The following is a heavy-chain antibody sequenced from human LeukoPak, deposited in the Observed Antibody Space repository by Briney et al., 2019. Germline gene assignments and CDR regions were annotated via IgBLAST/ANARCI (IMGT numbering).Heavy chain of an antibody. CDR3: ARDEYSSSWYHVPRPDY. D-gene: IGHD6-13*01. V-gene: IGHV7-4-1*02. J-gene: IGHJ4*02. CDR1: GYTFTSYA. CDR2: INTNTGNP. Sequence: ASVKVSCKASGYTFTSYAMNWVRQAPGQGLEWMGWINTNTGNPTYAQGFTGRFVFSLDTSVSTAYLQISSLKAEDTAVYYCARDEYSSSWYHVPRPDYWGQGTLVTVSS.